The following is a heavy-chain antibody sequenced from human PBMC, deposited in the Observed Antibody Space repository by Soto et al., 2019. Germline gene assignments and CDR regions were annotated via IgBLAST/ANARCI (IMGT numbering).Heavy chain of an antibody. CDR1: GFSISSDDSY. D-gene: IGHD3-10*01. CDR3: ARVFYYGSGNNWFDP. J-gene: IGHJ5*02. Sequence: SETLSLTCSVSGFSISSDDSYWSWIRQPPGMGLEWIGYIYYTGSTYYNPSLKSRLIISVDTSKNQFSLKLTSVTAADTAVYYCARVFYYGSGNNWFDPWGQGALVTVSS. CDR2: IYYTGST. V-gene: IGHV4-30-4*01.